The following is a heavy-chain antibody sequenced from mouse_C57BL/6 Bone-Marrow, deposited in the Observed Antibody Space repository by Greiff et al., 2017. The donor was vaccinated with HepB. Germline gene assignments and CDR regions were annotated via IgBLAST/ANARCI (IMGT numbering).Heavy chain of an antibody. D-gene: IGHD2-4*01. CDR2: ISDGGSYT. V-gene: IGHV5-4*01. Sequence: EVQRVESGGGLVKPGGSLKLSCAASGFTFSSYAMSWVRQTPEKRLEWVATISDGGSYTYYPDNVKGRFTISRDNAKNNLYLQMSHLKSEDTAMYYCAREGDYPFAWWGQGTLVTVSA. CDR3: AREGDYPFAW. CDR1: GFTFSSYA. J-gene: IGHJ3*01.